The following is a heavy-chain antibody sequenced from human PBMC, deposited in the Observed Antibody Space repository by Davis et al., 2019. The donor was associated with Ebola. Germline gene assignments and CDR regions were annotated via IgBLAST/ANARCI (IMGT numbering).Heavy chain of an antibody. V-gene: IGHV4-34*10. D-gene: IGHD1-26*01. Sequence: PSETLSPTCAVSGTFSRGYYWSWIRQAPGKGLEWIGEITHSGSTHYIPSLRGRITVLADTSKNQFSLNLNSVTAADTAMYYCARGTYSGSFYWGQGILVTVSS. CDR2: ITHSGST. CDR1: GTFSRGYY. J-gene: IGHJ4*02. CDR3: ARGTYSGSFY.